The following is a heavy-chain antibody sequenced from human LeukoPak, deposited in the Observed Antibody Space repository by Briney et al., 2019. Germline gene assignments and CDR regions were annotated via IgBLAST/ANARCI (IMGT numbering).Heavy chain of an antibody. V-gene: IGHV3-7*01. CDR3: AGTSYGGNYYFDY. J-gene: IGHJ4*02. CDR2: IKQDGSEK. D-gene: IGHD4-23*01. Sequence: PGGSLRLSCAASGFTFSSYWMSWVRQAPGKGLEWVANIKQDGSEKYYVDSVKGRFTISRDNAKNSLYLQMNSLRAEDTAVYYCAGTSYGGNYYFDYWGQGTLVTVSS. CDR1: GFTFSSYW.